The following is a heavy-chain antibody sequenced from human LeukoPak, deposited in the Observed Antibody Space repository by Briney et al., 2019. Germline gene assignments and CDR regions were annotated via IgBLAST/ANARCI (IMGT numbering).Heavy chain of an antibody. CDR3: AGSPPAPKEFAY. V-gene: IGHV4-34*01. CDR2: IHYDGAT. Sequence: SETLSLTCAVSGGSFSGYYWTWIRQSPGKGLEWIGEIHYDGATSYTASLKSRVTISADTSKNQFFLRLSSVTATDTAVYYCAGSPPAPKEFAYWGQGTLVAVSS. D-gene: IGHD1-14*01. J-gene: IGHJ4*02. CDR1: GGSFSGYY.